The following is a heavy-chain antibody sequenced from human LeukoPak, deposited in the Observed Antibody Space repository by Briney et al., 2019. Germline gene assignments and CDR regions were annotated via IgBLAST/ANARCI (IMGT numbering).Heavy chain of an antibody. V-gene: IGHV1-8*03. CDR1: GYTFTSYY. J-gene: IGHJ6*03. D-gene: IGHD6-13*01. CDR3: ARGGKDSSWYGGYYYYMDV. Sequence: GASVKVSCKASGYTFTSYYMHWVRQATGQGLEWMGWMNPNSGNTGYAQKFQGRVTITRNTSISTAYMELSSLRSEDTAVYYCARGGKDSSWYGGYYYYMDVWGKGTTVTVSS. CDR2: MNPNSGNT.